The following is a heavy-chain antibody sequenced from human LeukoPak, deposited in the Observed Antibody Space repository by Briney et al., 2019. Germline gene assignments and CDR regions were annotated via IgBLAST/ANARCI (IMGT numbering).Heavy chain of an antibody. Sequence: SQTLSLTCAVYGGSFSGYYWSWIRQPPGKGLEWIGEINHSGSTNYNPSLKSRVTISVDTSKNQFSLKLSSVTAADTAVYYCARALGTIFGVVRSVGRFDYWGQGTLVTVSS. CDR1: GGSFSGYY. CDR2: INHSGST. CDR3: ARALGTIFGVVRSVGRFDY. J-gene: IGHJ4*02. D-gene: IGHD3-3*01. V-gene: IGHV4-34*01.